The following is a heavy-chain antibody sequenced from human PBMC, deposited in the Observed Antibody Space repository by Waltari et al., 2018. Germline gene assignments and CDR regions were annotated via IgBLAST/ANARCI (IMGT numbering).Heavy chain of an antibody. D-gene: IGHD3-22*01. CDR1: GGSFSGYY. Sequence: QVQLQQWGAGLLKPSETLSLTCAVYGGSFSGYYWSWIRQPPGRGLEGIGEIKQSGSTNSSPARKSRVTISVDTAKNQCSLKLSSVTAADTAVYYCARGGRWLKLYYYYYGMDVWGQGTTVTVSS. CDR3: ARGGRWLKLYYYYYGMDV. J-gene: IGHJ6*02. CDR2: IKQSGST. V-gene: IGHV4-34*01.